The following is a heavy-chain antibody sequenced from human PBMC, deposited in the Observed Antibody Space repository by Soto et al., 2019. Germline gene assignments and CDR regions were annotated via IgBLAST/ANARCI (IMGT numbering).Heavy chain of an antibody. CDR1: GGSISSSSYY. CDR3: ARGLAAAGSPFDY. V-gene: IGHV4-39*01. CDR2: IYYSGST. D-gene: IGHD6-13*01. J-gene: IGHJ4*02. Sequence: QLQLQESGPGLVKPSETLSLTCTVSGGSISSSSYYWGWIRQPPGKGLEWIGSIYYSGSTYYNPSLKNRVTISVDTSKNQFSLKLSSVTAADTAVYYCARGLAAAGSPFDYWGQGTLVTVSS.